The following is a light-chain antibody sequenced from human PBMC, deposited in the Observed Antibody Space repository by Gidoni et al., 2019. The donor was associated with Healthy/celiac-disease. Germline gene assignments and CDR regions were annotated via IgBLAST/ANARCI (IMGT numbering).Light chain of an antibody. Sequence: PAPLSLSPGDRATLCCRASQSVSCFLAWYQPKPGLAPGLLIFDASNRATGIPARFSGSWSGTDFTRPISSLVPEDFAVYDCQQRCNWLTFGGGTKVEIK. CDR2: DAS. CDR1: QSVSCF. V-gene: IGKV3-11*01. J-gene: IGKJ4*01. CDR3: QQRCNWLT.